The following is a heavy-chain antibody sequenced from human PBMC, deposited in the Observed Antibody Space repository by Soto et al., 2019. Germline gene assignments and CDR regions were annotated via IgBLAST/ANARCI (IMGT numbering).Heavy chain of an antibody. D-gene: IGHD3-10*01. V-gene: IGHV4-39*01. Sequence: PSETLSLTCSVSGVAISSSSYWWGWVRQSAGKGLEWIGSIYYNGRTHYNPSLQSRATISVDTSKRQFSLSMTSVTDADTAVYFCARLPVVRGLTEYFPFDPWGQGVLVTVSS. CDR3: ARLPVVRGLTEYFPFDP. CDR1: GVAISSSSYW. J-gene: IGHJ5*02. CDR2: IYYNGRT.